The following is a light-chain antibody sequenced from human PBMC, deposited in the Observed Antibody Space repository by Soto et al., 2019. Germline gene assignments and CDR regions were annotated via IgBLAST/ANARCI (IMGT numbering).Light chain of an antibody. V-gene: IGLV7-46*01. CDR1: TGAVTSGHY. Sequence: QTVVTQEPSLTVSPGGTVTLTYGSSTGAVTSGHYPYWFQQKPGQAPRTLIFETSNKHSWTPARFSGSLLGGKAALTLSGAQPEDEAEYYCLLSYSNSRRVFGGGTKLTVL. CDR2: ETS. CDR3: LLSYSNSRRV. J-gene: IGLJ3*02.